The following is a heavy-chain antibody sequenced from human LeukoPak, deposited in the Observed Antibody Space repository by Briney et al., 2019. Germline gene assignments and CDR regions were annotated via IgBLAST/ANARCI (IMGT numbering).Heavy chain of an antibody. CDR3: ARDSITLPGIGWDY. CDR2: INPSSGDT. J-gene: IGHJ4*02. Sequence: ASVKVSCKASGGTFSSYAISWVRQAPGQGLEWMGWINPSSGDTKYAQKFQGRVTMTRDTSISTAYMELSRLRSDDTAVYYCARDSITLPGIGWDYWGQGTLVTVSS. CDR1: GGTFSSYA. D-gene: IGHD6-19*01. V-gene: IGHV1-2*02.